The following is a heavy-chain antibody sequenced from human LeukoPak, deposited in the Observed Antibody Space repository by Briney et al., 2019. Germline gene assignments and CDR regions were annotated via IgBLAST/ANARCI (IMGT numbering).Heavy chain of an antibody. CDR2: MNPNSGNT. CDR3: AKHERYSKYYFDY. D-gene: IGHD6-13*01. V-gene: IGHV1-8*03. CDR1: GYTFTSYD. J-gene: IGHJ4*02. Sequence: GASVKVSCKASGYTFTSYDINWVRQATGQGLEWMGWMNPNSGNTGYAQKFQGRVTITRNTSISTAYMELSSLRSEDTAVYYCAKHERYSKYYFDYWGQGTLVTVSS.